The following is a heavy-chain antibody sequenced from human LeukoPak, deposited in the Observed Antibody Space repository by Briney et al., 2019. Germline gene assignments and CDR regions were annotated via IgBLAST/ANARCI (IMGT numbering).Heavy chain of an antibody. J-gene: IGHJ4*02. CDR3: AKCHSSGWPSPFDY. V-gene: IGHV3-9*03. D-gene: IGHD6-19*01. CDR1: GFTFDDYA. Sequence: PGGSLRLSCVASGFTFDDYAMHWLRPAPGKGLEWVSGISWNSGSIGYADSVKGRFTISRDNAKNSLYLQMNSLRAEDMALYYCAKCHSSGWPSPFDYWGQGTLVTVSS. CDR2: ISWNSGSI.